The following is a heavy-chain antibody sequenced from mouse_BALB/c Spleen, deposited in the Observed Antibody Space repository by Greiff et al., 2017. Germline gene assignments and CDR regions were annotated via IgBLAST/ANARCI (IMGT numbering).Heavy chain of an antibody. Sequence: EVQLQQSGAELVKPGASVKLSCTASGFNIKDPYMHWVKQRPEQGLEWIGRIDPANGNNKYDPKFQGKATKTTDTSSNTAYLQLSSLTTEDTAVYYCARGGSRRAPFDYWGQGTTLTVSS. CDR2: IDPANGNN. V-gene: IGHV14-3*02. CDR3: ARGGSRRAPFDY. J-gene: IGHJ2*01. D-gene: IGHD3-1*01. CDR1: GFNIKDPY.